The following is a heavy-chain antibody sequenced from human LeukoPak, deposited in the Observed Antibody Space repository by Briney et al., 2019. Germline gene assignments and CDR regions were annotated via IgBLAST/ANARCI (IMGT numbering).Heavy chain of an antibody. CDR1: GFTFINYG. V-gene: IGHV3-21*01. CDR2: ISSSSSYI. D-gene: IGHD6-19*01. Sequence: GGSLRLSCAASGFTFINYGMTWVRQAPGKGLEWVSSISSSSSYIYYADSVKGRLTISRDNAKNSLYLYMKRLRAEDTAVYYCARDGRGAVASDYWGQGTLLTVSS. J-gene: IGHJ4*02. CDR3: ARDGRGAVASDY.